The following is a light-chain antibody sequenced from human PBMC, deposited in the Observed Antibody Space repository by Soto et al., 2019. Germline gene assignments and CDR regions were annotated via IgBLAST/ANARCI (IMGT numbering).Light chain of an antibody. Sequence: QSVLTQPPSVSAAPGQKVNISCSGSSSNIGNNYVSWYQQLPGTAPKLLVFDTNKRLSGIPDRFSGSKSGTSATLGITGLQTGDEADYYCGTWDNNLDGEVFGGGTKVTVL. CDR2: DTN. CDR3: GTWDNNLDGEV. CDR1: SSNIGNNY. V-gene: IGLV1-51*01. J-gene: IGLJ2*01.